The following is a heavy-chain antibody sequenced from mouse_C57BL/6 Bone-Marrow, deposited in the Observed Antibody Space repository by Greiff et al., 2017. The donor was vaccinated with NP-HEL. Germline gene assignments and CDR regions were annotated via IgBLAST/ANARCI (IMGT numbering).Heavy chain of an antibody. D-gene: IGHD2-4*01. J-gene: IGHJ4*01. Sequence: EVKLQESGGDLVKPGGSLKLSCAASGFTFSSYGMSWVRQTPDKRLEWVATISSGGSYTYYPDSVKGRFTISRDNAKNTLYLQLSSLKSEDTALYYCARHYDYDDYAMDYWGQGTSVTVSS. CDR3: ARHYDYDDYAMDY. CDR2: ISSGGSYT. CDR1: GFTFSSYG. V-gene: IGHV5-6*01.